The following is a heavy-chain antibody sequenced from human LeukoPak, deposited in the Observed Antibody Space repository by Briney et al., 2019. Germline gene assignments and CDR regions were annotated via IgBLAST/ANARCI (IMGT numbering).Heavy chain of an antibody. V-gene: IGHV1-46*01. CDR3: ARDIFGPTVVTPQLAQLDY. CDR1: GYTFTSNY. J-gene: IGHJ4*02. D-gene: IGHD4-23*01. CDR2: INPRGGYT. Sequence: ASVKVSCKASGYTFTSNYFHWVRQAPGQGLEWLGMINPRGGYTRFAQKFEGRITMTGDTSTSTVYVELRSLRSDDTAVYYCARDIFGPTVVTPQLAQLDYWGQGTLVTVSS.